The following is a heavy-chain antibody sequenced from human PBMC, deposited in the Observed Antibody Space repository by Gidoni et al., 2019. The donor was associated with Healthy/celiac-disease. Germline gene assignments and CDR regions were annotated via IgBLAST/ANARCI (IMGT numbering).Heavy chain of an antibody. CDR3: ARGPWYSSGWYAVDY. CDR1: GYTFTGYY. J-gene: IGHJ4*02. CDR2: INPNSGGT. Sequence: QVQLVQSGAEVQQPGASVKVSCKASGYTFTGYYMHWVRQAPGQGLAWMGWINPNSGGTNYAQKFQGRVTMTRDTSISTAYMELSRLRSDETAVYYCARGPWYSSGWYAVDYWGQGTLVTVSS. D-gene: IGHD6-19*01. V-gene: IGHV1-2*02.